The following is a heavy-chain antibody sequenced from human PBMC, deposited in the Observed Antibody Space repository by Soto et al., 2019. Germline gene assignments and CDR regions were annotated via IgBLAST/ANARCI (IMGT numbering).Heavy chain of an antibody. V-gene: IGHV3-23*01. D-gene: IGHD5-12*01. J-gene: IGHJ6*02. Sequence: GGSLRLSCATSGFTFSSDAMAWVRQTPGKGLEWLSLITGSGVNTYYADSVKGRFIISRDNSKNILYLQMNSLRPADTAVYYCAKRGYSAYDPWGRAMDVWGQGTTVTVSS. CDR3: AKRGYSAYDPWGRAMDV. CDR2: ITGSGVNT. CDR1: GFTFSSDA.